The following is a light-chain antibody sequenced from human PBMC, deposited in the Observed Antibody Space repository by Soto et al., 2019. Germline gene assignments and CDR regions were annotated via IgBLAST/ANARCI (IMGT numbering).Light chain of an antibody. CDR1: SSDVGSYNR. J-gene: IGLJ1*01. CDR3: SLYISGSTYV. V-gene: IGLV2-18*01. Sequence: QSALTQPPSVSGSPGQSVTLSCTGNSSDVGSYNRLSWYQQPPGTAPKLIMYEVNTRPSGVPDRFSGSKSGSTASLTISGLQAEDEADYYCSLYISGSTYVFGTGTKLTVL. CDR2: EVN.